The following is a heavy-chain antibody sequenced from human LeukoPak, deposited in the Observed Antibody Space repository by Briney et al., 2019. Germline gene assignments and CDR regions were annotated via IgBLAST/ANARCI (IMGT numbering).Heavy chain of an antibody. CDR3: ARAIRGYSYVLDY. V-gene: IGHV4-31*03. D-gene: IGHD5-18*01. J-gene: IGHJ4*02. CDR1: GGSISSGGYY. Sequence: SETLSLTCTVSGGSISSGGYYWSWIRQHPGKGLEWIGYIYYSGSTYYNPSLKSRVTISVDTSKNQFSLKLSSVTAADTAVYYCARAIRGYSYVLDYWGQGTLVTVSS. CDR2: IYYSGST.